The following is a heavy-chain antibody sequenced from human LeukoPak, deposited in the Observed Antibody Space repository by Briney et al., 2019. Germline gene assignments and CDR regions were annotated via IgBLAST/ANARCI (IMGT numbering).Heavy chain of an antibody. Sequence: GTSLRLSCAASGFTLSDYYMSWIRQAPGKGLEWVSYIGGSSSYTNYADSVKGRFTISRDNTENSLYLQMSSLRAEDTAVYYCARDILGTSGHFDYWGHGILVTVSS. D-gene: IGHD1-26*01. CDR1: GFTLSDYY. CDR3: ARDILGTSGHFDY. J-gene: IGHJ4*01. CDR2: IGGSSSYT. V-gene: IGHV3-11*06.